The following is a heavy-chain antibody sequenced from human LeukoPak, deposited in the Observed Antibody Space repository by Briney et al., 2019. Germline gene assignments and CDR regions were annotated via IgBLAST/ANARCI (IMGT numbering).Heavy chain of an antibody. V-gene: IGHV3-11*01. CDR3: AGFPGSGSYPF. CDR1: GFTFSDYY. J-gene: IGHJ4*02. D-gene: IGHD3-10*01. CDR2: ISSSGSTI. Sequence: GGSLRLSCAASGFTFSDYYMSWIRQAPGKGLEWVSYISSSGSTIYYADSVRGRFTISRDNAKNSLYLQMSSLRAEDTAVYYCAGFPGSGSYPFWGQGTLVTVSS.